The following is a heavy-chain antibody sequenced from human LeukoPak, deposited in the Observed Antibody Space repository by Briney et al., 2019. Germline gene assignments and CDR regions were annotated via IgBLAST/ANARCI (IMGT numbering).Heavy chain of an antibody. CDR2: INPNSGGT. CDR3: ARDLSYYDSSGYYPHDAFDI. V-gene: IGHV1-2*02. J-gene: IGHJ3*02. CDR1: GYTFTGYY. Sequence: GASVKVSCKASGYTFTGYYMHWVRQAPGQGLEWMGWINPNSGGTNYAQKFQGRVTMTRDTSISTAYMELSRLRSEDTAVYYCARDLSYYDSSGYYPHDAFDIWGQGTMVTVSS. D-gene: IGHD3-22*01.